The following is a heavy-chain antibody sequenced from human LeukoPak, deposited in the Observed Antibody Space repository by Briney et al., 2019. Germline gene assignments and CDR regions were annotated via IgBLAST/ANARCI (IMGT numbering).Heavy chain of an antibody. CDR3: ARDYLSFYGYSYEDYGMDV. CDR2: IYSGGST. J-gene: IGHJ6*02. CDR1: GFTVSSNY. V-gene: IGHV3-53*01. D-gene: IGHD5-18*01. Sequence: PGGSLRLSCAASGFTVSSNYMSWVRQAPGKGLEWVSVIYSGGSTYYADSVKGRFTISRDNSKNTLYLQMNSLRAEDTAVYYCARDYLSFYGYSYEDYGMDVWGQGTTVTVSS.